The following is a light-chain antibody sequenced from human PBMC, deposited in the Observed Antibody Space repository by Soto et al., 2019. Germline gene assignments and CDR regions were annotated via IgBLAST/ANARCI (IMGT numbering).Light chain of an antibody. V-gene: IGKV3-11*01. CDR1: QSVSSY. CDR2: DAS. J-gene: IGKJ5*01. CDR3: QQRSKWPLT. Sequence: EIVLTQSPATLSLSPGESATLSCRASQSVSSYLAWYQQKPGQAPRLLIYDASNSATGIPARFSGSGSGTDFTLTISSLEPEDFAVYYCQQRSKWPLTFGQGTRLEIK.